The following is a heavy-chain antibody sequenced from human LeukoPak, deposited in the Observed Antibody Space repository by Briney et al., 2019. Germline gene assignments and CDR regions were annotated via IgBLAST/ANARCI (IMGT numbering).Heavy chain of an antibody. CDR3: ARGTMVRGVIILPMDV. D-gene: IGHD3-10*01. CDR1: GFTFSSYA. V-gene: IGHV3-48*01. Sequence: PGGSLRLSCVASGFTFSSYAMNWVRQAPGKGLEWVSYISSSSSTIYYADSVKGRFTISRDNAKNSLYLQMNSLRAEDTAVYYCARGTMVRGVIILPMDVWGKGTTVTVSS. J-gene: IGHJ6*03. CDR2: ISSSSSTI.